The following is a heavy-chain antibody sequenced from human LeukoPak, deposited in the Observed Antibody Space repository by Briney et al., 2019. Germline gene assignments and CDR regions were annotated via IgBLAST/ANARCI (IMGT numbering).Heavy chain of an antibody. D-gene: IGHD2-21*02. CDR2: ISSSHNTI. J-gene: IGHJ2*01. V-gene: IGHV3-48*02. Sequence: GGSLRLSCAASGFTFSSYNMNWVRQAPGKGLEWVSYISSSHNTIYYADSVKGRFTISRDNAKNSLYLQMNSLRDEDTAVYYCARDVGIMVVTRWCFDPWGRGTVVTVSS. CDR1: GFTFSSYN. CDR3: ARDVGIMVVTRWCFDP.